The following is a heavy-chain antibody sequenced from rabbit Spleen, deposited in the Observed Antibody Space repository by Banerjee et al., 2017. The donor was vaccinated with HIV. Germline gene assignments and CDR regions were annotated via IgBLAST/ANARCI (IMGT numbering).Heavy chain of an antibody. D-gene: IGHD8-1*01. V-gene: IGHV1S45*01. Sequence: QEQLVESGGGLVQPEGSLTLTCKASGFSFSDRDVMCWVRQAPGKGLEWIACINAATGKPVYATWAKGRFTISRTSSTTVTLQMTSLTAADTATYFCARDPVIAGSAYYDLWGPGTLVTVS. J-gene: IGHJ4*01. CDR3: ARDPVIAGSAYYDL. CDR1: GFSFSDRDV. CDR2: INAATGKP.